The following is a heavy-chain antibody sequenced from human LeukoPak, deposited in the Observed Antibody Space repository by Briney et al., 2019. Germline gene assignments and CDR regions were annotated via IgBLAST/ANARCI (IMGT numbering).Heavy chain of an antibody. CDR2: INPSGGST. CDR1: GYTFTSYY. J-gene: IGHJ3*02. CDR3: ARERIPPHDSSGYYNGWAFDI. V-gene: IGHV1-46*01. D-gene: IGHD3-22*01. Sequence: GASVKVSCTASGYTFTSYYMHWVRQAPGQGLEWMGIINPSGGSTSYAQKFQGRVTMTRDTSTSTVYMELSSLRSEDTAVYYCARERIPPHDSSGYYNGWAFDIWGQGTMVTVSS.